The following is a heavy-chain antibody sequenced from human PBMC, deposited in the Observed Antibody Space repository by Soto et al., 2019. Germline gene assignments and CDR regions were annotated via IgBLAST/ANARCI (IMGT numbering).Heavy chain of an antibody. CDR3: ARDLDCGGDCYSDAFDI. D-gene: IGHD2-21*01. V-gene: IGHV1-8*01. Sequence: QVQLVQSGAEVKKPGASVKVSCSASGYTFISNDINWVRQAPGQGLEWMGWMNPNTGNTGYAQKFQGRVTMTRSTSINTAYMELRSPRSEDTAVYYCARDLDCGGDCYSDAFDIWGQGTVVTVSS. J-gene: IGHJ3*02. CDR1: GYTFISND. CDR2: MNPNTGNT.